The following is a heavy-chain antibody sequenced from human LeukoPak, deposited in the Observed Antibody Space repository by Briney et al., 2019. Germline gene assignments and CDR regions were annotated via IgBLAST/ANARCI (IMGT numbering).Heavy chain of an antibody. CDR1: GFTFSSYSMN. CDR2: ISYSGST. CDR3: AGHRHNHHYDY. V-gene: IGHV4-39*01. D-gene: IGHD1-14*01. J-gene: IGHJ4*02. Sequence: PGGSLRLSCAASGFTFSSYSMNWVRQPPGKGLEWIGSISYSGSTYYNPSLKSRVTISADTSNNQFSLKLTSVTAADTAVFYCAGHRHNHHYDYWGQGSLVTVSS.